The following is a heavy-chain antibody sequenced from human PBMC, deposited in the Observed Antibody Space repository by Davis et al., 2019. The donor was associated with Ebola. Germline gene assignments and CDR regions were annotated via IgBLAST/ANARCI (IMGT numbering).Heavy chain of an antibody. CDR3: ARGCSSTSCSYYYYGMDV. V-gene: IGHV1-2*04. J-gene: IGHJ6*02. Sequence: ASVKVSCKASGYTFTSYAMHWVRQAPGQGLEWMGIINPSGGSTSYAQKFQGWVTMTRDTSISTAYMELSRLRSDDTAVYYCARGCSSTSCSYYYYGMDVWGQGTTVTVSS. D-gene: IGHD2-2*01. CDR2: INPSGGST. CDR1: GYTFTSYA.